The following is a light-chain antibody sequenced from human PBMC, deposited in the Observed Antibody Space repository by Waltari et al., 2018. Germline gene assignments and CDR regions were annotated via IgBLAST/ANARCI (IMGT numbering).Light chain of an antibody. V-gene: IGKV3-20*01. CDR3: QQYVDSPGT. CDR2: GAF. Sequence: LVFTPSPGTLSLSPGETATLSCRASQSLTVSYVAWDQHRSGQAPRLLSQGAFYRAADIPERFSGSGSGTDFTLTISRLEPEDFALYYCQQYVDSPGTFGQGTKLEIK. J-gene: IGKJ2*01. CDR1: QSLTVSY.